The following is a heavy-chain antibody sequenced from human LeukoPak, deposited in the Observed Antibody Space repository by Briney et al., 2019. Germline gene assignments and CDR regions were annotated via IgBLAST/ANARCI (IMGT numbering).Heavy chain of an antibody. CDR3: ARDLGYCSGGSCYQTTYFDY. CDR2: INPSGGST. D-gene: IGHD2-15*01. Sequence: ASVKVSCQASGYTFTSYYMHWVRQAPGQGLEWMGIINPSGGSTSYAQKFQGRVTMTRDTSTSTVYMELSSLRSEDTAVYYCARDLGYCSGGSCYQTTYFDYWGQGTLVTVSS. CDR1: GYTFTSYY. V-gene: IGHV1-46*01. J-gene: IGHJ4*02.